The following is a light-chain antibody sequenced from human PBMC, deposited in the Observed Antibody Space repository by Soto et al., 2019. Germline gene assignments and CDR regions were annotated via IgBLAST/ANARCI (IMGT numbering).Light chain of an antibody. J-gene: IGLJ3*02. CDR1: SSNIGNNA. Sequence: QAVVTQPPSVSEAPRQRVSISCSGSSSNIGNNAVNWYQQLPGKAPKLLIYYDDLLPSGVSDRFSGSKSGTSASLAISGLHSEDEADYYCAALDDSLNAWVFGGGTKLTVL. V-gene: IGLV1-36*01. CDR3: AALDDSLNAWV. CDR2: YDD.